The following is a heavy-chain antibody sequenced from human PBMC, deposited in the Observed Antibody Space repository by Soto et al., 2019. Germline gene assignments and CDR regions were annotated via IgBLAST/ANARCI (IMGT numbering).Heavy chain of an antibody. Sequence: GGSLRLSCAASGFTFSSYAMHWVRQAPGKGLEWVAVISYDGSNKYYADSAKGRFTISRDNSTNTLYLQMNSLRAEDTAVYYCARDKRFFDYWGQGTLVTVSS. CDR1: GFTFSSYA. CDR2: ISYDGSNK. CDR3: ARDKRFFDY. V-gene: IGHV3-30-3*01. J-gene: IGHJ4*02.